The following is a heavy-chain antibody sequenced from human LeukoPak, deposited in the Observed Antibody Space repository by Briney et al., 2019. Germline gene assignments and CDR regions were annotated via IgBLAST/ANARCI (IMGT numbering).Heavy chain of an antibody. CDR1: GYTFTYRY. Sequence: ASVEVSCKASGYTFTYRYLHWVRQAPRQALEWMGWITPFNGNTNYAQKFQDRVTITRDRSMSTAYMELSTLRSEDTAMYYCVGSSGWYLGYWGQGTLVTVSS. CDR2: ITPFNGNT. V-gene: IGHV1-45*03. J-gene: IGHJ4*02. D-gene: IGHD6-19*01. CDR3: VGSSGWYLGY.